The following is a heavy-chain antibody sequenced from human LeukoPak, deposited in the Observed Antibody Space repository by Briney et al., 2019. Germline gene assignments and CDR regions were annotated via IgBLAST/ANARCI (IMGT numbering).Heavy chain of an antibody. D-gene: IGHD3-3*01. CDR3: ARVDFWSGYVGYGAFDM. CDR1: GFTFSTHW. J-gene: IGHJ3*02. Sequence: GGSLRLSCAASGFTFSTHWMTWVRQAPGRGLEWVANIKQDGSDKYYVDSVKGRFSISRDNAENSLFLEMNSLRAEDTAVYYCARVDFWSGYVGYGAFDMWGQGTMVTVSS. CDR2: IKQDGSDK. V-gene: IGHV3-7*01.